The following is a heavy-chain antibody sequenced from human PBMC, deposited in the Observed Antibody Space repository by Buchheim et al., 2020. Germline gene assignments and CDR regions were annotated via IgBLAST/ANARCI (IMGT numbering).Heavy chain of an antibody. CDR1: GYRFTGYY. CDR3: ARSFNWNNEADF. D-gene: IGHD1/OR15-1a*01. V-gene: IGHV1-2*04. CDR2: INPNNGGT. J-gene: IGHJ4*02. Sequence: QVQLVQSGAEVKKPGASVTVSCKASGYRFTGYYIHWVRQAPGQGLEWMGWINPNNGGTNYAPKFQGSVTMTRDTSISTAYLEVTSDDTAVYFCARSFNWNNEADFWGQGTL.